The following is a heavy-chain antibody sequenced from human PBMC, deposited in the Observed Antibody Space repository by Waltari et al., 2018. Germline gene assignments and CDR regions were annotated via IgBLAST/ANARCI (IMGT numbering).Heavy chain of an antibody. V-gene: IGHV4-4*07. CDR1: GASMDNYY. J-gene: IGHJ4*02. Sequence: QVQLQESGPGRVKPSETLSLTCTVSGASMDNYYWNWIRQPAGKGLEGIGRIYSSGFPNYNPSLESRVTMSVDTSKNQLSLEVRSVTAADTAVYYCARDLSEGWFGDQSPLGYWGQGTMVTVSA. CDR2: IYSSGFP. CDR3: ARDLSEGWFGDQSPLGY. D-gene: IGHD3-10*01.